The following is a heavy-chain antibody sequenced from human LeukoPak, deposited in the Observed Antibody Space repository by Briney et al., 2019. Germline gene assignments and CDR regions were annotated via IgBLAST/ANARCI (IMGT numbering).Heavy chain of an antibody. CDR2: IYPGDSHT. CDR1: GSPFTSYW. CDR3: ATLKGGDDTEIDY. V-gene: IGHV5-51*01. Sequence: GESLQISCKAPGSPFTSYWIGGGGRMPGKGWGGWGIIYPGDSHTRYSPSFQGQVTISADKSISTAYLQWSSLKASDTAMYYCATLKGGDDTEIDYWGRGTLVTVSS. D-gene: IGHD5-12*01. J-gene: IGHJ4*02.